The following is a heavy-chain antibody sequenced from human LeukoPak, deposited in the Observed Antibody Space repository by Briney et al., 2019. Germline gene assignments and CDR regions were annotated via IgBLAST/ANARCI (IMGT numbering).Heavy chain of an antibody. Sequence: SETLSLTCAVYGGSFSLYSWSWIRQPPGKGPEWIGEINHSGSTNYNPSLKSRVTISVDTSKRQFSLKLSSVTAADTAVYYCASPYCSSTWCSVYFDYWGQGTLVTVSS. D-gene: IGHD2-2*01. V-gene: IGHV4-34*01. CDR2: INHSGST. J-gene: IGHJ4*02. CDR1: GGSFSLYS. CDR3: ASPYCSSTWCSVYFDY.